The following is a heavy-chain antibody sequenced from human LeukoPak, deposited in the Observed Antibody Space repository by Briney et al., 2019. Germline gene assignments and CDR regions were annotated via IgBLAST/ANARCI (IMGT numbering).Heavy chain of an antibody. J-gene: IGHJ5*02. CDR2: IYYSGST. CDR1: GGSITSGNW. CDR3: AREGLYDVLTGYYHSWLDP. D-gene: IGHD3-9*01. Sequence: SETLSLTCAVSGGSITSGNWWTWVRQPPGKGLEWIGYIYYSGSTSYNPSLKSRVTISVDTSRNQFSLRLSSVTAADTAVYYCAREGLYDVLTGYYHSWLDPWGQGTLVTVSS. V-gene: IGHV4-4*02.